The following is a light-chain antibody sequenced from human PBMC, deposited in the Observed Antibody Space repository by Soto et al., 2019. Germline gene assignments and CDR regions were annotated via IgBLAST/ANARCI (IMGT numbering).Light chain of an antibody. CDR3: SSYTSSSTLDV. Sequence: QSALTQPASVSGSPGQSITISCTGTSSDVGGYNYVSWYQQHPGKAPKLMIYDVSNRPSGVSNRFSGSKSGNTASLTISGLQAEDEPDYYCSSYTSSSTLDVFGGGTKLTVL. CDR1: SSDVGGYNY. V-gene: IGLV2-14*01. CDR2: DVS. J-gene: IGLJ2*01.